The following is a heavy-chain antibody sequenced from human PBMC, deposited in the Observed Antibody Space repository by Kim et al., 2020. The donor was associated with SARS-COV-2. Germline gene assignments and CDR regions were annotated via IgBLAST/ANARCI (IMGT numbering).Heavy chain of an antibody. CDR2: IYSGGST. CDR3: ARDLGLGNGSSWYFYYYGMDV. V-gene: IGHV3-53*01. D-gene: IGHD6-13*01. J-gene: IGHJ6*02. CDR1: GFTVSSNY. Sequence: GGSLRLSCAASGFTVSSNYMSWVRQAPGKGLEWVSVIYSGGSTYYADSVKGRFTISRDNSKNTLYLQMNSLRAEDTAVYYCARDLGLGNGSSWYFYYYGMDVWGQGTTVTVSS.